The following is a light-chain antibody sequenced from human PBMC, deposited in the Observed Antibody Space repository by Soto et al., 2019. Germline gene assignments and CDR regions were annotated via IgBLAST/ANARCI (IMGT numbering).Light chain of an antibody. Sequence: ENVLTQSPGSLSLSPGERASLSCRASQSVTSNFLAWYQQKPGQAPRLLIYGASTRAAGVPDRFSGSGSGTDFTLTITRLEPEDFAVYYCQQYGRSPLLSTFDQGTKLGVK. CDR1: QSVTSNF. J-gene: IGKJ2*01. CDR2: GAS. CDR3: QQYGRSPLLST. V-gene: IGKV3-20*01.